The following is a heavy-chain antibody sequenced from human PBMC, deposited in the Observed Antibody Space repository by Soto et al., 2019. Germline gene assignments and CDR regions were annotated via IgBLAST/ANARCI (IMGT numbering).Heavy chain of an antibody. CDR3: AKDGGRITIFGVGDY. CDR2: ISYDGSNK. V-gene: IGHV3-30*18. Sequence: QVPLVESGGGVVQPGRSLRLSCAASGFTFSSYGMHWVRQAPGKGLEWVAVISYDGSNKYYADSVKGRFIISRDNSKNTLYLQMNSLRAEDTAVYYCAKDGGRITIFGVGDYWGQGTLVTVSS. J-gene: IGHJ4*02. CDR1: GFTFSSYG. D-gene: IGHD3-3*01.